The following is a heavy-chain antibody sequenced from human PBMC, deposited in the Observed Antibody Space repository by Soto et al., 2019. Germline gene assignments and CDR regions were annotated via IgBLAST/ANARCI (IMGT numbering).Heavy chain of an antibody. CDR2: LSPGDER. CDR3: TTQTISYTWGV. J-gene: IGHJ6*02. D-gene: IGHD3-16*01. CDR1: GAPITTTKW. Sequence: QVQLQESGPGLVKPSETLSLTCTVSGAPITTTKWWAWVRLPPGKGLEWIGELSPGDERRSNPSPEXXFTMSPAKSICHFSLKLTSGTAAGTAIYYGTTQTISYTWGVWGRGTSVTVSS. V-gene: IGHV4-4*02.